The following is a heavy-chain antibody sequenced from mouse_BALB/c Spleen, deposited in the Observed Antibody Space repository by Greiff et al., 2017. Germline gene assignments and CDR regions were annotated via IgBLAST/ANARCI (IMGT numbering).Heavy chain of an antibody. CDR2: ISDGGSYT. CDR3: ARDRATKRTAHFAY. V-gene: IGHV5-4*02. D-gene: IGHD3-1*01. CDR1: GFTFSDYY. J-gene: IGHJ3*01. Sequence: EVKLVESGGGLVKPGGSLKLSCAASGFTFSDYYMYWVRQTPEKRLEWVATISDGGSYTYYPDSVKGRFTISSDNAKNNLYLQMSSLKSEDTAMYYCARDRATKRTAHFAYWGQGTLGTVSA.